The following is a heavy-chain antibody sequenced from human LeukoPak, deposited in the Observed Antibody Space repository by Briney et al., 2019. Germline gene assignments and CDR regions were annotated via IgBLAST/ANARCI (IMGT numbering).Heavy chain of an antibody. CDR1: GFTFSSYW. D-gene: IGHD4-11*01. J-gene: IGHJ4*02. CDR3: ARATTVTTFFDY. Sequence: GGSLRLSCAASGFTFSSYWMHWVRQAPGKGLVWVSRINSDGSSTSYADSVKGRFTISRDNAKNTLYLQMNSLRAVDTAVYYCARATTVTTFFDYWGQGTLVTVSS. V-gene: IGHV3-74*01. CDR2: INSDGSST.